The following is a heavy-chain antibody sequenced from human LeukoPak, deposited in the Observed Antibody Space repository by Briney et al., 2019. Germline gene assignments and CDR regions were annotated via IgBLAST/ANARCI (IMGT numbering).Heavy chain of an antibody. CDR2: INPNSGGT. D-gene: IGHD6-13*01. CDR1: GGTFSSYA. J-gene: IGHJ4*02. Sequence: ASVKVSCKASGGTFSSYAISWVRQAPGQGLEWMGWINPNSGGTNYAQKFQGRVTMTRDTSISTAYMELSRLRSDDTAVCYCARARYSSSWYGLMYYFDYWGQGTLVTVSS. V-gene: IGHV1-2*02. CDR3: ARARYSSSWYGLMYYFDY.